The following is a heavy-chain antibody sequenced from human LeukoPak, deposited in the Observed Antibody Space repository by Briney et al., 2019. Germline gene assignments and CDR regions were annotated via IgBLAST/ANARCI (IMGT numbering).Heavy chain of an antibody. CDR3: ARVAYCSGGGCYATSFDY. CDR2: IGAGGTFT. CDR1: GFTFSSYA. J-gene: IGHJ4*02. Sequence: GGSLRLSCTASGFTFSSYAMNWVRQAPGKGLEWVSGIGAGGTFTYYADSVKGRFTISRDNAKNSLYLQMNSLRDEDTAVYYCARVAYCSGGGCYATSFDYWGQETLVTVSS. D-gene: IGHD2-15*01. V-gene: IGHV3-23*01.